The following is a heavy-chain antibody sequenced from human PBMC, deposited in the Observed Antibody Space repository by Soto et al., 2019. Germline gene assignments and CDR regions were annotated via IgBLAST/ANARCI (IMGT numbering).Heavy chain of an antibody. CDR1: GFTFSSYG. D-gene: IGHD6-19*01. CDR3: ARGGYSSGWVRARYFDY. J-gene: IGHJ4*02. V-gene: IGHV3-30-3*01. CDR2: ISYDGSNK. Sequence: PGGSLRLSCAASGFTFSSYGRHGVRQAPGKGLEWVAVISYDGSNKYSADSVKGRFTISRDNSKNTLYLQMNSLSAEDTAVYYCARGGYSSGWVRARYFDYWGQGTLVTVSS.